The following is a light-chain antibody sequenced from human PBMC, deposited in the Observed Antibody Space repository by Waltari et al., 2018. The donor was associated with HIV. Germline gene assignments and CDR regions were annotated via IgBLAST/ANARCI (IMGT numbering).Light chain of an antibody. CDR3: QTWDTGPV. CDR2: LKSDGNH. J-gene: IGLJ3*02. Sequence: QLVLTQSPSASAFLGASVKITCTLNGGLSSYAIAWHQHQPEKGPRYLMKLKSDGNHNREDEIPDRFSASNSGADHHLTISSLQSEDEGYYYCQTWDTGPVFGGGTKLTVL. V-gene: IGLV4-69*01. CDR1: GGLSSYA.